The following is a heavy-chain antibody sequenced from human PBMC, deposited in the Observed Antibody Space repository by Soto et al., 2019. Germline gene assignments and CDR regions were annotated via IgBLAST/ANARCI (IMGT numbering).Heavy chain of an antibody. V-gene: IGHV3-30*18. CDR2: ISYDGSNK. Sequence: QVQLVESGGGVVQPGRSLRLSCAASGFTFSSYGMHWVRQAPGKGLEWVAVISYDGSNKYYADSVKGRFTISRDNSKNPLYLQMNSLRAEDTAVYYCAKGRYCSGGSCRRSDAFDIWGQGTMVTVSS. D-gene: IGHD2-15*01. J-gene: IGHJ3*02. CDR1: GFTFSSYG. CDR3: AKGRYCSGGSCRRSDAFDI.